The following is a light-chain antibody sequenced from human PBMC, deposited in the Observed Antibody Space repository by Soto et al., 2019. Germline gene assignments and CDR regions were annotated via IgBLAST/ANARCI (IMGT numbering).Light chain of an antibody. CDR1: QSVSSY. CDR3: QQRSNWLT. J-gene: IGKJ4*01. V-gene: IGKV3-11*01. Sequence: EIVLTQSPATLSLSPGERATLSCRASQSVSSYLAWYQKKPGQAPRLLIYHASNRATGIPARFSGSGSGTDFTITISSLEPEDFAVYYCQQRSNWLTFSGGTKVEIK. CDR2: HAS.